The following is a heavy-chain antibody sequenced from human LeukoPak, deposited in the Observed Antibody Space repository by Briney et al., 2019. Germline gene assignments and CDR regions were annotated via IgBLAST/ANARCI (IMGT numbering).Heavy chain of an antibody. D-gene: IGHD6-13*01. J-gene: IGHJ5*02. CDR2: INPNSGGT. CDR3: ARDPVGYSNTWYYPNWFDP. V-gene: IGHV1-2*02. Sequence: ASVKVSCKASGYTFTGYYLHWVRQAPGQGLEWMGWINPNSGGTNFAQAFQGRVTMTRDTSISTAYMELSRLRSDDTAAYYCARDPVGYSNTWYYPNWFDPWGQGTLVTVSS. CDR1: GYTFTGYY.